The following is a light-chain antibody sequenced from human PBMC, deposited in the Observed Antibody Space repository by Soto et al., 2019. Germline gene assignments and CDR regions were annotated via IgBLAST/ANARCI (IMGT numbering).Light chain of an antibody. CDR3: QQCATSPLT. CDR2: DAS. J-gene: IGKJ1*01. CDR1: QSVGINY. V-gene: IGKV3-20*01. Sequence: EIVLTQSPGTLSLSPGERATLSCRASQSVGINYVAWYQQKPGQAPRLLIHDASSRATGIPDRFSGSGSGTDFTLTISRLELEDFAVYFCQQCATSPLTFGQGTRVDIK.